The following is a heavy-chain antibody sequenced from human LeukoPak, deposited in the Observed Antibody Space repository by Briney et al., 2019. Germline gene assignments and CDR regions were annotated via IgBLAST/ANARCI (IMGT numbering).Heavy chain of an antibody. Sequence: GGSLRLSCAASGFTFSSYAMSWVRQAPGKGLEWVSTIGGSSGNTYYAESVKGRFTISRDNSKNTLYLQMNSLRAEDTAVYYCAKGATYYDILTGQRSDYWGQGTLVTVSS. CDR1: GFTFSSYA. D-gene: IGHD3-9*01. CDR2: IGGSSGNT. J-gene: IGHJ4*02. V-gene: IGHV3-23*01. CDR3: AKGATYYDILTGQRSDY.